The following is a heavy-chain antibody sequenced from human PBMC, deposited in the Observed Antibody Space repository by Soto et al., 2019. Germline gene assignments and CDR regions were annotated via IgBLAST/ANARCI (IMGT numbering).Heavy chain of an antibody. J-gene: IGHJ4*02. D-gene: IGHD1-26*01. CDR1: GYSFTDLN. Sequence: QVQLMQSGAEVKKPGTSVKVSCKTSGYSFTDLNVNWVRQAPGQGLEWMGWMNPNTGKSGYTQKFQGRVTMTGNTSISTAYMEVSSLTSGDTAVYYCTRGTSSEGWSSRFFDYWGQGTLVTVSS. CDR2: MNPNTGKS. V-gene: IGHV1-8*02. CDR3: TRGTSSEGWSSRFFDY.